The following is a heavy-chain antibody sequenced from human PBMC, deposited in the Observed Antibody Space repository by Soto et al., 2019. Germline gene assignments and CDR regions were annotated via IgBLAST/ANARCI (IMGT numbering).Heavy chain of an antibody. CDR3: AREAVYCSRTSWYRRAFDL. CDR1: GFTLSSHW. V-gene: IGHV3-74*01. Sequence: EVQLVESGGDLVQPGGSLRLSCAASGFTLSSHWMHWVRQVPGRGLVWVARVNLGGGTTSYADAVKGRLSISSDNAKNTGFLQMDGLTTEDTSTYYCAREAVYCSRTSWYRRAFDLWGQGTMVTVSP. CDR2: VNLGGGTT. D-gene: IGHD2-2*01. J-gene: IGHJ3*01.